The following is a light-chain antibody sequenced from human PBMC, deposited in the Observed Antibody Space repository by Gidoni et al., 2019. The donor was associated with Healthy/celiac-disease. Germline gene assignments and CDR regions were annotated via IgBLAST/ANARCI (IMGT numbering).Light chain of an antibody. CDR2: KAS. Sequence: DIQMTQSPSTLSPSVGDRVTITCRASQSISSWLAWYQQKPGKAPKLLIYKASSLESGVPTRFSGSGSGTEFTLTIGGLQPDDFATYYCQQGFTFGPXTKVDIK. CDR3: QQGFT. CDR1: QSISSW. J-gene: IGKJ3*01. V-gene: IGKV1-5*03.